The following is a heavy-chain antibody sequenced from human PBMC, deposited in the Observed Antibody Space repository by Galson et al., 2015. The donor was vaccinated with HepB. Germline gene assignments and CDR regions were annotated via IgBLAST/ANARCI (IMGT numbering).Heavy chain of an antibody. V-gene: IGHV3-7*03. Sequence: SLRLSCAASGLTFSSYWMSWVRQAPGRGLEWVANINQDGSEKYYVDSVKGRFTVSRDNAKNSLYLQMNNLRAEDTGVYYCASRIAAADGGYWGQGTLVTVSS. CDR2: INQDGSEK. D-gene: IGHD6-13*01. CDR1: GLTFSSYW. CDR3: ASRIAAADGGY. J-gene: IGHJ4*02.